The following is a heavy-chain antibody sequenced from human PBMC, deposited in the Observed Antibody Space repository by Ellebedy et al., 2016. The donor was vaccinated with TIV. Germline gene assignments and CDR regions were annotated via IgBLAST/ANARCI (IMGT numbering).Heavy chain of an antibody. V-gene: IGHV3-15*01. CDR3: TTYNWNDGYFDY. CDR1: GFTFSNAW. CDR2: IKSKTDGGTT. J-gene: IGHJ4*02. D-gene: IGHD1-20*01. Sequence: GGSLRLSCAASGFTFSNAWMSWVRQAPGKGLEWVGRIKSKTDGGTTDYAAPVKGRFTISRDDSKNTLYLQMNSLKTEDTAVYYCTTYNWNDGYFDYWGQGTLVTVSS.